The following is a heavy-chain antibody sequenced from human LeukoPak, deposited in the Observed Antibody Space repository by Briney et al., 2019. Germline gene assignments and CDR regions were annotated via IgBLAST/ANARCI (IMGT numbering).Heavy chain of an antibody. CDR1: GFTFDDYA. D-gene: IGHD6-13*01. CDR3: AKGRAAAGIPPLFDY. V-gene: IGHV3-9*01. J-gene: IGHJ4*02. CDR2: ISWNSGSI. Sequence: GGSLRLSCAASGFTFDDYAMHWVRQAPGKGLEWVSGISWNSGSIGYADSVKGRFTISRDNAKNSLYLQMNSLRAEDTALYYCAKGRAAAGIPPLFDYWGQGTLVTVSS.